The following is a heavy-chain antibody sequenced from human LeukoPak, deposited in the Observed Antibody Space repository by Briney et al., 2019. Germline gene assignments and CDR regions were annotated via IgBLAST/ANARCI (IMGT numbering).Heavy chain of an antibody. D-gene: IGHD1-26*01. Sequence: PGGSLRLSCKASGFTFNMFWMAWVRQAPGKGLEWVSNTNQDGSVKFYVDSVRDRFAVSRDNAQRSLFLQMNSLRPEDTAVYYCAKAAVYSKRWTPFDDWGRGTLVTVSS. CDR2: TNQDGSVK. J-gene: IGHJ4*02. V-gene: IGHV3-7*01. CDR3: AKAAVYSKRWTPFDD. CDR1: GFTFNMFW.